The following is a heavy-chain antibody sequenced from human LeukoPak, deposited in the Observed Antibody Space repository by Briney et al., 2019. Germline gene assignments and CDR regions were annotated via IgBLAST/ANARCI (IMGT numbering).Heavy chain of an antibody. CDR1: GGSLSSYY. Sequence: SETLSLTCTVSGGSLSSYYWSWLRQPPGKGLEWIGYIYYSGSTNYNPSLKSRVTISVDTSKNQFSLKLSSVTAADTAVYYCARDQSGYYYMDVWGKGTTVTISS. J-gene: IGHJ6*03. D-gene: IGHD3-10*01. V-gene: IGHV4-59*01. CDR3: ARDQSGYYYMDV. CDR2: IYYSGST.